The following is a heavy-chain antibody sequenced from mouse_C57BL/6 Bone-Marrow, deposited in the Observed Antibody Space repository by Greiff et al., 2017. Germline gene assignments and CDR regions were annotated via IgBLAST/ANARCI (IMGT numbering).Heavy chain of an antibody. CDR2: IDPNSGGT. CDR1: GYTFTSYW. CDR3: ARRRGYYYGSSYENYFDY. D-gene: IGHD1-1*01. V-gene: IGHV1-72*01. Sequence: QVQLQQPGAELVKPGASVKLSCKASGYTFTSYWMHWVKQRPGRGLEWIGRIDPNSGGTKYNEKFKSKATLTVDKPSSTAYMQLSSLTSEDSAVYYCARRRGYYYGSSYENYFDYWAKAPLSQSPQ. J-gene: IGHJ2*01.